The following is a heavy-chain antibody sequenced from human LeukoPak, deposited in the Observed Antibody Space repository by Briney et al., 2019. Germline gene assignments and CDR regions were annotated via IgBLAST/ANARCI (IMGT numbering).Heavy chain of an antibody. CDR2: INPNSGGT. CDR1: GYTFTGYY. Sequence: ASVNVSCKASGYTFTGYYMHWVRQAPGQGLEWTGWINPNSGGTKYAQKFQGRVTMTRDTSITTAYMELTSLEFDDTAVYYCARTRLTGDPYEAFDIWGQGTMVTVSS. J-gene: IGHJ3*02. CDR3: ARTRLTGDPYEAFDI. D-gene: IGHD7-27*01. V-gene: IGHV1-2*02.